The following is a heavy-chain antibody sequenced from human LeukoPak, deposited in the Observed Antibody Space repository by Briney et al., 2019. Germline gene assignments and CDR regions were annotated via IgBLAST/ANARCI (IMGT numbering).Heavy chain of an antibody. V-gene: IGHV4-39*07. CDR1: GGSISNSDYY. CDR3: ARLERYYYGSGSYYNWFDP. D-gene: IGHD3-10*01. Sequence: PSETLSLTCTVSGGSISNSDYYCDWVRQSPGKGLEWIGSIYYTGSTYYNPSLKSRLTISVDTSKNQFSLKLSSVTAADTAVYYCARLERYYYGSGSYYNWFDPWGQGTLVTVSS. CDR2: IYYTGST. J-gene: IGHJ5*02.